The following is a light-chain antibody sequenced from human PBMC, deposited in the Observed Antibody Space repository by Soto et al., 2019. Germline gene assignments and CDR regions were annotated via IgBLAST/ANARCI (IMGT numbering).Light chain of an antibody. V-gene: IGKV3-20*01. J-gene: IGKJ4*01. Sequence: EIVLTQSPGTLSLSPGERATLSCRARQSVRSSHLAWYQQMPGQAPRLLIYGASNRATGIPDRFSGSGSGTDFTLTISRLEPEDCAVYYCQKYSSSPLTFGGGTKVEIK. CDR3: QKYSSSPLT. CDR1: QSVRSSH. CDR2: GAS.